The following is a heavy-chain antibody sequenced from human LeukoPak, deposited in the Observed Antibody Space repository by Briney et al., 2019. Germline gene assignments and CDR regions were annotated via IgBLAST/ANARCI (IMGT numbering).Heavy chain of an antibody. Sequence: ASVKVSCKASGGTFSSYAISWVRQAPGQGLEWMGRIIPILGVANYAQKFQGRVTITADKSTSTAYMELSSLRSEDTAVYYCARNADLIQKIVAAGNYYYYGMDVWGQGTTVTVSS. CDR3: ARNADLIQKIVAAGNYYYYGMDV. J-gene: IGHJ6*02. CDR2: IIPILGVA. CDR1: GGTFSSYA. V-gene: IGHV1-69*04. D-gene: IGHD6-13*01.